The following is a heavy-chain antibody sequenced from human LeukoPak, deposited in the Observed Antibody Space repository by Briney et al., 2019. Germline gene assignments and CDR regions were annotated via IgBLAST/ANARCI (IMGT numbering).Heavy chain of an antibody. V-gene: IGHV4-39*07. D-gene: IGHD3-22*01. CDR2: IYDSGST. J-gene: IGHJ4*02. CDR1: GGSIRSSYYY. CDR3: AYNGHYALNY. Sequence: SETLSLTCTVSGGSIRSSYYYWGWIRQPPGKGLEWIGSIYDSGSTYYNPSVKSRVTISVDKSNNQLSLKLNSVTAADTALYYCAYNGHYALNYWGQGTLVTVSS.